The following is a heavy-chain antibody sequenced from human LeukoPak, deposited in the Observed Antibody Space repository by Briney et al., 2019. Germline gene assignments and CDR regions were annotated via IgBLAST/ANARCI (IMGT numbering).Heavy chain of an antibody. D-gene: IGHD2-2*01. J-gene: IGHJ4*02. CDR3: ARTFCSTTSCYLPPFDY. Sequence: GGSLRLSCAASGFTFDEYATHWVRQAPGKGLEWASYISSSGGTIYYADSVKGRFTISRDNAKNSLFLQMNSLRAEDTAVYYCARTFCSTTSCYLPPFDYWGQGALVTVSS. V-gene: IGHV3-48*03. CDR1: GFTFDEYA. CDR2: ISSSGGTI.